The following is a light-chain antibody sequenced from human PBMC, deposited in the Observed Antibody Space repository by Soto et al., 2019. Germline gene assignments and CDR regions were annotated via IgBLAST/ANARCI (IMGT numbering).Light chain of an antibody. Sequence: QSALTQPASVSGSPGQSITISCTGTSSYVGGYNYVSWYQQHPGKVPKLLIYDVSNRPSGVSNRFSGSKSGNTASLTISGLQAEDEADYYCSSYTDDNVLFGRGTKLTVL. CDR2: DVS. CDR3: SSYTDDNVL. J-gene: IGLJ3*02. V-gene: IGLV2-14*01. CDR1: SSYVGGYNY.